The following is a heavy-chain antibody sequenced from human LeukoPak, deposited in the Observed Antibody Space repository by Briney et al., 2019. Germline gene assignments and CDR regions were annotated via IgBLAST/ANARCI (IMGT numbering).Heavy chain of an antibody. Sequence: TLSPTCTVSGGSISSSSYYWGWIRQPPGKGLEWIGSIYYSGSTYYNPSLKSRVTISVDTSKNQFSLKLSSVTAADTAVYYCARDRYADDSSGYYYEGVFDYSGQGTLVTVSS. CDR2: IYYSGST. J-gene: IGHJ4*02. CDR1: GGSISSSSYY. D-gene: IGHD3-22*01. V-gene: IGHV4-39*07. CDR3: ARDRYADDSSGYYYEGVFDY.